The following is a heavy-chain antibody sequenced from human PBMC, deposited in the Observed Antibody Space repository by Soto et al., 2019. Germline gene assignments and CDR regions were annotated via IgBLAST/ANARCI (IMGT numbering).Heavy chain of an antibody. CDR3: ASDRGITSCGLIVEYGKDV. CDR2: ISPYNHNT. V-gene: IGHV1-18*01. J-gene: IGHJ6*02. CDR1: GYSFTSHA. D-gene: IGHD3-16*02. Sequence: LVQSGPEVKKPGASVKVSCKASGYSFTSHAITWMRQAPGQGLEWMGWISPYNHNTNYAQKLWGRVTMTTDTSTSTDYMELRRLNRDDTPVYYCASDRGITSCGLIVEYGKDVWGQGTTVIVSS.